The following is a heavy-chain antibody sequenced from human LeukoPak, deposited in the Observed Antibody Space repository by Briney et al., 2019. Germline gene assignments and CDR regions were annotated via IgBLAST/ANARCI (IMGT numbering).Heavy chain of an antibody. J-gene: IGHJ4*02. Sequence: ASVKVSCKASGYTFTMYYIHWVRQAPGQGLEWMGMFNPSDGATTYAQRFQGRVTMTRDTSISTAYMELSRLRSDDTAVYYCARGQVVPAAITPYWGQGTLVTVSS. CDR2: FNPSDGAT. CDR3: ARGQVVPAAITPY. CDR1: GYTFTMYY. V-gene: IGHV1-46*01. D-gene: IGHD2-2*01.